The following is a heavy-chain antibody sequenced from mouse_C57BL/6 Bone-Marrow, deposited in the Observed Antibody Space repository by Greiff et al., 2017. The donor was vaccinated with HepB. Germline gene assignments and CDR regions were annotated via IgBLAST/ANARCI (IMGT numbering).Heavy chain of an antibody. CDR1: GFTFSDYG. J-gene: IGHJ4*01. Sequence: EVQLVESGGGLVKPGGSLKLSCAASGFTFSDYGMHWVRQAPEKGLEWVAYISSGSSTIYYADTVKGRFTISRDNAKNTLFLQMTSMRSEDTAMYYCARERVITTVVAPYYYAMDYWGQGTSVTVSS. CDR2: ISSGSSTI. D-gene: IGHD1-1*01. CDR3: ARERVITTVVAPYYYAMDY. V-gene: IGHV5-17*01.